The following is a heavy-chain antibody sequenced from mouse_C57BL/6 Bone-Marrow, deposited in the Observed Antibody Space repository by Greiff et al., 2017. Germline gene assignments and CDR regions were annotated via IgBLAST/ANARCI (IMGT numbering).Heavy chain of an antibody. CDR3: ARRHVMEY. D-gene: IGHD6-1*01. V-gene: IGHV1-64*01. Sequence: QVQLKQSGAELVKPGASVKLSCKASGYTFTSYWMHWVKQRPGQGLEWIGMIHPNSGSTNYNEKFKNKATLTVDESSSTAYMQLSSLTSEDSAVYYCARRHVMEYWGQGTSVTVSS. CDR2: IHPNSGST. J-gene: IGHJ4*01. CDR1: GYTFTSYW.